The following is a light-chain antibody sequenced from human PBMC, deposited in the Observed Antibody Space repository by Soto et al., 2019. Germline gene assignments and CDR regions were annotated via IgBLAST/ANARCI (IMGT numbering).Light chain of an antibody. CDR2: GAS. Sequence: EVVLTQSPVTLSLSPGERATLSCRASQSVSSSYLAWYQQKPGQAPRLLIYGASSRATGIPDRFSGSGSGTDFTLTISGLEPEDFAVYYCQQYGRSPWTFGQGTKVDIK. CDR1: QSVSSSY. V-gene: IGKV3-20*01. J-gene: IGKJ1*01. CDR3: QQYGRSPWT.